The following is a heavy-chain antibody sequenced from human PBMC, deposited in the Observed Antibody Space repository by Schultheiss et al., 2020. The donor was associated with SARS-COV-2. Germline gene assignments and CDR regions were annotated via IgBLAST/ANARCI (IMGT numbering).Heavy chain of an antibody. J-gene: IGHJ4*02. Sequence: GGSLRLSCAASGFTFSSYDMHWVRQATGKGLEWVSAIGTAGDPYYPGSVKGRFTISRDNSKNTLYPQMNSLRAEDTAVYYCARERWELLHKKQYYFDYWGQGTLVTVSS. CDR3: ARERWELLHKKQYYFDY. CDR1: GFTFSSYD. V-gene: IGHV3-13*05. CDR2: IGTAGDP. D-gene: IGHD1-26*01.